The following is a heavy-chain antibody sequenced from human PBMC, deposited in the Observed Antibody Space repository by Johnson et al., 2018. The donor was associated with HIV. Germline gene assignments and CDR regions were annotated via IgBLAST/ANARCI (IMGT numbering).Heavy chain of an antibody. CDR1: GFTFDDYG. CDR2: ISWNSGSI. D-gene: IGHD6-13*01. V-gene: IGHV3-20*04. Sequence: VQLVESGGGVVRPGGSLRLSCAASGFTFDDYGMSWVRQAPGKGLEWVSGISWNSGSIGYPGSVKGRFTISRENAKNSLYLQMNSLRAEDTAVYYCAKDLQQPQRGEHALAQDAFDIWGQGTMVTVSS. CDR3: AKDLQQPQRGEHALAQDAFDI. J-gene: IGHJ3*02.